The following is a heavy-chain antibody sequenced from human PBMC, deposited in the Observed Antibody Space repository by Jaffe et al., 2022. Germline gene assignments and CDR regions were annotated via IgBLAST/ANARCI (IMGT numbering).Heavy chain of an antibody. CDR1: GYTLTELS. J-gene: IGHJ3*02. D-gene: IGHD3-10*01. CDR2: FDPEDGET. CDR3: ATPGVTMVQGVIITRRAHAFDI. V-gene: IGHV1-24*01. Sequence: QVQLVQSGAEVKKPGASVKVSCKVSGYTLTELSMHWVRQAPGKGLEWMGGFDPEDGETIYAQKFQGRVTMTEDTSTDTAYMELSSLRSEDTAVYYCATPGVTMVQGVIITRRAHAFDIWGQGTMVTVSS.